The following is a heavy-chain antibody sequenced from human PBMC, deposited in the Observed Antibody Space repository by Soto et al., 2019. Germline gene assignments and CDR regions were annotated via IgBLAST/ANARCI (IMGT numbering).Heavy chain of an antibody. CDR1: GFTFSSYA. J-gene: IGHJ4*02. D-gene: IGHD6-19*01. V-gene: IGHV3-30-3*01. CDR3: ARDPIAVAGTGGGLDY. CDR2: ISYDGSNK. Sequence: QVQLVESGGGVAQPGRSLRLSCAASGFTFSSYAMHWVRQAPGKGLEWVAVISYDGSNKYYADSVKGRFTISRDNSKNTLYLQMNSLRAEDTAVYYCARDPIAVAGTGGGLDYWGQGTLVTVSS.